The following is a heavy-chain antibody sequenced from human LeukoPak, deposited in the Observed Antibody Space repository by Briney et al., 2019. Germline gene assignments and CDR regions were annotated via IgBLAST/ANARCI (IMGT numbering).Heavy chain of an antibody. CDR1: GYTFTSYG. CDR3: ARDGRTLRYFDWSPGHWFDP. D-gene: IGHD3-9*01. Sequence: ASVKVSCKASGYTFTSYGISWVRQAPGQGLEWMGWISAYNGNTNYAQKLQGRVIMTTDTSTSTAYMELRSLRSDDTAVYYCARDGRTLRYFDWSPGHWFDPWGQGTLVTVSS. CDR2: ISAYNGNT. V-gene: IGHV1-18*01. J-gene: IGHJ5*02.